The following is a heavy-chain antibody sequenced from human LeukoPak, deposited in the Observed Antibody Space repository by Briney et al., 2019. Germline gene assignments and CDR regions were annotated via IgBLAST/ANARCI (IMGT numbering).Heavy chain of an antibody. D-gene: IGHD6-19*01. J-gene: IGHJ6*02. CDR3: AREGIAVAGSRSYGMDV. CDR1: GYTFTSYG. V-gene: IGHV1-18*03. Sequence: ASVKVSCKASGYTFTSYGISWVRQAPGQGLEWMGWISAYNGNTNYAQKLQGRVTMTTDTSTSTAYMELRSLRSDDMAVYYCAREGIAVAGSRSYGMDVWGQGTTVTVSS. CDR2: ISAYNGNT.